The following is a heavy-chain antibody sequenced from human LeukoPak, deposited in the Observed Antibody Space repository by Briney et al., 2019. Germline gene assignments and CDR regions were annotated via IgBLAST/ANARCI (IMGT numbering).Heavy chain of an antibody. Sequence: SETLSLTCTVSGGSISSSSYYWGWIRQPPGKGLEWIGEINHSGSTNYNPSLKSRVTISVDTSKNQFSLKLSSVTAADTAVYYCARGRSTTDVYCGGDCYFNWFDPWGQGTLVTVSS. CDR3: ARGRSTTDVYCGGDCYFNWFDP. J-gene: IGHJ5*02. V-gene: IGHV4-39*07. D-gene: IGHD2-21*02. CDR1: GGSISSSSYY. CDR2: INHSGST.